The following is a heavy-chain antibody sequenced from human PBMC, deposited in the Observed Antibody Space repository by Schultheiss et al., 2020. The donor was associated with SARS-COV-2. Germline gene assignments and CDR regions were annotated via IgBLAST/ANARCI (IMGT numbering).Heavy chain of an antibody. D-gene: IGHD1-26*01. J-gene: IGHJ4*02. CDR1: GFTFSTSS. CDR3: TTESVGPTGY. V-gene: IGHV3-64*04. Sequence: GGSLRLSCKASGFTFSTSSMHWVRQAPGKGLESVSAINRNGDTTYYANSVKGRFTISRDNSKNTLYLQMNSLRAEDTAVYYCTTESVGPTGYWGQGTLVTVSS. CDR2: INRNGDTT.